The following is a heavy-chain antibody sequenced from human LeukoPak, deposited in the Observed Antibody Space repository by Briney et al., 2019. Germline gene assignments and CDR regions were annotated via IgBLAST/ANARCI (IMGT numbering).Heavy chain of an antibody. J-gene: IGHJ4*02. CDR2: LSGSGSST. V-gene: IGHV3-23*01. CDR3: AKDVGGDGDYFDY. D-gene: IGHD3-16*01. CDR1: GFTFSSYA. Sequence: GGSLRLSYAASGFTFSSYAMCWVRQAPGKGLEWVSTLSGSGSSTFYADSVKGRFTISRDNSKNTLYLQMNSLRAEDTAVFYCAKDVGGDGDYFDYWGQGTLVTVSS.